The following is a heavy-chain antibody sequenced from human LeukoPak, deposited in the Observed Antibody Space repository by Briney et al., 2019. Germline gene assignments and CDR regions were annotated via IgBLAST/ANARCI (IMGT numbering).Heavy chain of an antibody. V-gene: IGHV3-7*01. CDR2: INEGGNEK. D-gene: IGHD3-22*01. Sequence: GGSLRLSCTASGFTLTSYWRTWVRRAPGKGHERVANINEGGNEKKYVDSVEGRFTISRDNTRKSLFLQMSSLQVEDTAVYYCVRDEVGVSLIYWRQGTLVTVSS. CDR1: GFTLTSYW. J-gene: IGHJ4*02. CDR3: VRDEVGVSLIY.